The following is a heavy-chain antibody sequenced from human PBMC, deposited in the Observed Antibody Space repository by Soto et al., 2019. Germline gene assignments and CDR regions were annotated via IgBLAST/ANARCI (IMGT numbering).Heavy chain of an antibody. CDR1: GASISSGDYF. Sequence: SETLSLTCTVSGASISSGDYFWSWIRQSPGKGLEWIGYIYYTGNTHYNPSLKSRSTITVDMSRNQFSLELSSVTAADTAGYYCARGAPENFNLDFWSGCYIDHWGQGTLVTVSS. D-gene: IGHD3-3*01. CDR3: ARGAPENFNLDFWSGCYIDH. V-gene: IGHV4-30-4*01. J-gene: IGHJ4*02. CDR2: IYYTGNT.